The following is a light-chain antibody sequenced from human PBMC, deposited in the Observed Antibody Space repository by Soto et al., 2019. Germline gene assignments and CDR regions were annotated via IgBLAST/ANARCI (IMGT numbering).Light chain of an antibody. CDR2: AAS. J-gene: IGKJ4*01. CDR3: QQRYGTPLT. CDR1: QSISNY. Sequence: DMEMTQSPSSLSASVGDRVTITCRASQSISNYLNWYQHKPGKVPKLLIYAASSLQSGVPPRFSGSGSGTDFTLTINSLQPEDFATYYCQQRYGTPLTFGGGTKIEIK. V-gene: IGKV1-39*01.